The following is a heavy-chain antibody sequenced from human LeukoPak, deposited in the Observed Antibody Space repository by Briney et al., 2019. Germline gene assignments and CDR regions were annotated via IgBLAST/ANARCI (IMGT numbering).Heavy chain of an antibody. V-gene: IGHV2-5*01. D-gene: IGHD6-19*01. CDR1: GFSLTTSGVG. CDR3: AHRHSDWCSGNYFDY. CDR2: IYWNDNK. Sequence: GHTMVKPTQTLTLTCTFSGFSLTTSGVGVGWIRQPPGKALEWLALIYWNDNKRYSHYLQNCRAITKDTSKNQVVITMTNIDPVDTATYYCAHRHSDWCSGNYFDYWGQGPLILVSS. J-gene: IGHJ4*02.